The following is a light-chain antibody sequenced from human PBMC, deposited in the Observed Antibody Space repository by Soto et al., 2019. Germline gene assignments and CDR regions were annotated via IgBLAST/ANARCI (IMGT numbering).Light chain of an antibody. V-gene: IGLV2-14*03. J-gene: IGLJ3*02. CDR3: SSYTGSSTLL. Sequence: QSVLSQPASVSGSPGQSVTISCTETNNDFGDSDYVSWYQQFPDKAPKLIIYDVSNRPSGVSHRFSGSKSGNTASLTISGLQAEDEADYHCSSYTGSSTLLFGGGTKLTVL. CDR1: NNDFGDSDY. CDR2: DVS.